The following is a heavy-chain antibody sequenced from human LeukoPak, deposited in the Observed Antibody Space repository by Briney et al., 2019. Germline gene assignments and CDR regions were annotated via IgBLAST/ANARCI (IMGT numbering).Heavy chain of an antibody. Sequence: GGSLRLSCAASGFTFSSYSMNWVRQAPGKGLEWVANIKQDGSEKYYVDSVKGRLTISRGNAKNSLYLQMNSLRAEDTAVYYCARGRSGWFTRAYYFDYWGQGTLVTVSS. CDR2: IKQDGSEK. D-gene: IGHD6-19*01. V-gene: IGHV3-7*03. CDR3: ARGRSGWFTRAYYFDY. J-gene: IGHJ4*02. CDR1: GFTFSSYS.